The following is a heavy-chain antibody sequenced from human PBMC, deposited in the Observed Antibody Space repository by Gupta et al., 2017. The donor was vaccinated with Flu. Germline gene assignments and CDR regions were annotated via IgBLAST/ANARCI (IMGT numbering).Heavy chain of an antibody. CDR2: ISGSGGST. V-gene: IGHV3-23*01. J-gene: IGHJ5*02. Sequence: EVQLLESGGNLVQPGGSLRLSCAASGFTFSRHVMSWVRQAPGMGLEWVSAISGSGGSTYYTDSVKGRFTISRDSSKNTLYLQMNSLRAEDSAVYYCAIGFRRAVAGNNWFDPWGQGTLVTVSS. CDR3: AIGFRRAVAGNNWFDP. D-gene: IGHD6-19*01. CDR1: GFTFSRHV.